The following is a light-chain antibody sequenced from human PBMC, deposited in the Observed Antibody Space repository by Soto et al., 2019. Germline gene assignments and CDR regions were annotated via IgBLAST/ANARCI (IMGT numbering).Light chain of an antibody. CDR3: QQYNNWPPIT. CDR2: GAS. Sequence: VLTQSPGTLSLSPGERATLSCRTSQSVSASQLSWYEQRPGQAPRLLIYGASARATGIPARFSGSGSGTDFTLTISSLQSEDFALYYCQQYNNWPPITFGQGTRLEIK. V-gene: IGKV3-15*01. J-gene: IGKJ5*01. CDR1: QSVSASQ.